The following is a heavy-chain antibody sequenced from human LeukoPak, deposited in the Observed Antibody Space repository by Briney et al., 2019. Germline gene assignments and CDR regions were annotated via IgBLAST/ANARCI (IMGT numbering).Heavy chain of an antibody. CDR1: GFTFSSYG. CDR3: ARDQYSYGRQGYYYYGMDV. J-gene: IGHJ6*02. D-gene: IGHD5-18*01. V-gene: IGHV3-33*01. Sequence: GGSLRLSCAASGFTFSSYGMHWVRQAPGKGLEWVAVIWYDGSNKYYADSVKGRFTISRDNSKNTLCLQMNSLRAEDTAVYYCARDQYSYGRQGYYYYGMDVWGQGTTVTVSS. CDR2: IWYDGSNK.